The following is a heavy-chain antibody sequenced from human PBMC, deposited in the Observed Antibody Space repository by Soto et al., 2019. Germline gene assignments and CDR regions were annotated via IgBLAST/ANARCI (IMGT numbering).Heavy chain of an antibody. CDR2: INPSGGST. J-gene: IGHJ6*02. D-gene: IGHD3-22*01. Sequence: QVQLVQSGAEVKEPAASVKVSCKTSGYTFTSYYMHWVRQAPGQGLEWMGIINPSGGSTSYGQKFQGRVTMTRDTSTSTVYMELSSLRSEDTAVYYCARGSLYCYDSGGIRHAYYYGMDVWDQGTTVTVSS. V-gene: IGHV1-46*01. CDR3: ARGSLYCYDSGGIRHAYYYGMDV. CDR1: GYTFTSYY.